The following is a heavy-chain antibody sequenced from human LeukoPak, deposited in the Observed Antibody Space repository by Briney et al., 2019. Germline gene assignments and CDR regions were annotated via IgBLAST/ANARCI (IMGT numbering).Heavy chain of an antibody. Sequence: GRSLRLSCAASGFTFSSYGMHWVRQAPGKGLEWVAVIWYDGSNKYYADSVKGRFTISRDNSKNTLYLQMNSLRAEDTAVYYCARDRLGVTHFDYWGQGTLVTVSS. V-gene: IGHV3-33*01. D-gene: IGHD2-21*02. J-gene: IGHJ4*02. CDR3: ARDRLGVTHFDY. CDR1: GFTFSSYG. CDR2: IWYDGSNK.